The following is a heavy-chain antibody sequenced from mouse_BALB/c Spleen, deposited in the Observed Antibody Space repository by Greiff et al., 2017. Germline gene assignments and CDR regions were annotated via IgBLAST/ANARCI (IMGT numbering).Heavy chain of an antibody. CDR1: GFNIKDTY. D-gene: IGHD1-1*01. V-gene: IGHV14-3*02. CDR2: IDPANGNT. CDR3: ARYYYGSSYSWFAY. Sequence: EVKLQESGAELVKPGASVKLSCTASGFNIKDTYMHWVKQRPEQGLEWIGRIDPANGNTKYDPKFQGKATITADTSSNTAYLQLSSLTSEDTAVYYCARYYYGSSYSWFAYWGQGTLVTVSA. J-gene: IGHJ3*01.